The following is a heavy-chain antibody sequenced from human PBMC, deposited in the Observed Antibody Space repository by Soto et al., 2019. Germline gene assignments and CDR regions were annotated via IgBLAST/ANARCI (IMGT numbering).Heavy chain of an antibody. D-gene: IGHD1-1*01. CDR2: ISAYNGNT. V-gene: IGHV1-18*01. Sequence: QVQLVQSGAEVKKPGASVKVSCKVSGYTLTELSMHWVRQAPGKGLEWMGWISAYNGNTNYAQKLQGRVTMTTDTSTSTAYMELRSLRSDDTAVYYCATDGRDWNALNAFDIWGQGTMVTVSS. CDR1: GYTLTELS. J-gene: IGHJ3*02. CDR3: ATDGRDWNALNAFDI.